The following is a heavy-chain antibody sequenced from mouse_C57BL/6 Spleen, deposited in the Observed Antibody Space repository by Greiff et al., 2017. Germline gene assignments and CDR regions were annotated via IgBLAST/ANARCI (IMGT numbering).Heavy chain of an antibody. Sequence: EVHLVESGPGLVKPSQSLSLTCSVTGYSITSGYYWNWIRQFPGNKLEWMGYISYDGSNNYNPSLKNRISITRDTSKNQFFLKLNSVTTEDTATYYCARETGTGGFAYWGQGTLVTVSA. J-gene: IGHJ3*01. D-gene: IGHD4-1*01. V-gene: IGHV3-6*01. CDR3: ARETGTGGFAY. CDR2: ISYDGSN. CDR1: GYSITSGYY.